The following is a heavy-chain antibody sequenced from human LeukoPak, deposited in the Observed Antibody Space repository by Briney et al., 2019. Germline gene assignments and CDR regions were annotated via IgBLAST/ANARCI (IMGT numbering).Heavy chain of an antibody. J-gene: IGHJ5*02. D-gene: IGHD5-18*01. CDR1: GYTFSSYY. CDR3: ARGIQIWTQDPPLLGWFDP. V-gene: IGHV1-46*01. Sequence: ASVKVSCKASGYTFSSYYMHWVRQTPGQGLEWVGLINPTGDSTNYAQNFRGRVTMTRDTSTSTVYMDLSSLRFEDTAVYYCARGIQIWTQDPPLLGWFDPWGQGTLVTVSS. CDR2: INPTGDST.